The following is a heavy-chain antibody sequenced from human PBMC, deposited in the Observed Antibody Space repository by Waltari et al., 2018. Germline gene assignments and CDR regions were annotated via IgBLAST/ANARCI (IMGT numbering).Heavy chain of an antibody. D-gene: IGHD3-22*01. CDR1: GFTFRSYE. V-gene: IGHV3-48*03. CDR3: ARALSYYYDSSGADY. CDR2: ISSSGSTI. Sequence: EVQLVESGGGLVQPGGSLRLSCAASGFTFRSYEMNWVRQAPGKGLEWVSYISSSGSTIYYADSVKGRFTISRDNAKNSLYLQMNSLRAEDTAVYYCARALSYYYDSSGADYWGQGSLVTVSS. J-gene: IGHJ4*02.